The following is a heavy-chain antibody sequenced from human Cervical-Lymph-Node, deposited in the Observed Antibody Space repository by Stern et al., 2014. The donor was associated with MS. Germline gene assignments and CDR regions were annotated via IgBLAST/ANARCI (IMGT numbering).Heavy chain of an antibody. CDR3: ARGAGVFDS. Sequence: QLQLQESGPGLVKPSETLSLTCTVSGGSIGRSSYYWGWIRQPPGKGLEWIGNIFYTGSTFYDPSLKSRITLSADTAHQPFFPRLTSVTAADTAVYYCARGAGVFDSWGQGTLVTVSP. J-gene: IGHJ4*02. CDR2: IFYTGST. D-gene: IGHD6-19*01. CDR1: GGSIGRSSYY. V-gene: IGHV4-39*02.